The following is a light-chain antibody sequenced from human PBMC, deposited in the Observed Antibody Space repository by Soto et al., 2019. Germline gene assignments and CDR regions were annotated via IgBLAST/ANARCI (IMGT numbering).Light chain of an antibody. CDR1: QTVGNNY. V-gene: IGKV3-20*01. CDR2: DAY. J-gene: IGKJ4*01. Sequence: EFVWTQSPGTLSLSPGERSTLSCMASQTVGNNYLAWYQQKPGQAPRLLIYDAYSRATGITDRFSGGGSGTDFTLTISRLEPEDFAVYYCQQFSSYPLTFGEGTKVEIK. CDR3: QQFSSYPLT.